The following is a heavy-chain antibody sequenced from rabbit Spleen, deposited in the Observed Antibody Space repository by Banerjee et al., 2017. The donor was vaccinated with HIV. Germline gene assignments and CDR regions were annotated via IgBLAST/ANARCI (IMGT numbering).Heavy chain of an antibody. J-gene: IGHJ4*01. CDR3: ARGNGYIVGYASL. V-gene: IGHV1S28*01. Sequence: QSLEESGGDLVTPGGSLTLTCTASGFSLSSYCMSWVRQAPGKGLEWIGTISNDGRTYFASWAKSRSTITRNTNLNTVDLKMTSLTAADTATYFCARGNGYIVGYASLWGPGTLVTVS. CDR2: ISNDGRT. D-gene: IGHD6-1*01. CDR1: GFSLSSYC.